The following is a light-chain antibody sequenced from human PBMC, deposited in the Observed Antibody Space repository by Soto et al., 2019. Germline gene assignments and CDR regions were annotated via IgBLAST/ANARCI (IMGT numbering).Light chain of an antibody. CDR3: QQHGTSPIT. CDR2: GAS. Sequence: EMVLTQSPGPLSLSTGERATLSCRASQSVSSSYLAWYQQKPGQAPRLLIYGASTRATGIPDRFSGSGSGTDFTLTISRLEPEDFAVYYCQQHGTSPITFGQGTRLEIK. J-gene: IGKJ5*01. CDR1: QSVSSSY. V-gene: IGKV3-20*01.